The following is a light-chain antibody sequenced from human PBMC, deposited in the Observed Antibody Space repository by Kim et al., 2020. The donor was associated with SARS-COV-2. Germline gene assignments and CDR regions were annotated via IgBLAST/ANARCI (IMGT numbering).Light chain of an antibody. J-gene: IGLJ2*01. CDR1: NSDIGGHNS. CDR3: SSYTTSTTWV. V-gene: IGLV2-14*03. Sequence: QSALTQPASVSGSPGQPITISCTGTNSDIGGHNSASWYQQYPGTAPKLLIYDVTRRPSGISNRFSGSKSGNTASLTITGLQTEDEADYYCSSYTTSTTWVFGGGTQLTVL. CDR2: DVT.